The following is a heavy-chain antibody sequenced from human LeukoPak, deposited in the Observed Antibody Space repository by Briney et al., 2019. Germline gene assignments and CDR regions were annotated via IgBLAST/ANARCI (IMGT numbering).Heavy chain of an antibody. CDR3: ARGRIAARSPLAY. Sequence: PSETLSLTCAVYGGSFSGYYWSWIRQPPGKGLEWIGEINHSGSTNYNPSLKSRVTISVDTSKNQFSLKLSSVTAADTAVYYCARGRIAARSPLAYWGQGTLVTVSS. CDR1: GGSFSGYY. J-gene: IGHJ4*02. V-gene: IGHV4-34*01. D-gene: IGHD6-6*01. CDR2: INHSGST.